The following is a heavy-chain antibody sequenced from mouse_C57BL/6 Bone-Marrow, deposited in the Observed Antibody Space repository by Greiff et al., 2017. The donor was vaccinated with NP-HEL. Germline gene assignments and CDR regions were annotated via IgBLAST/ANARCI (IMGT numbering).Heavy chain of an antibody. V-gene: IGHV1-80*01. CDR2: IYPGDGDT. Sequence: QVQLQQPGAELVKPGASVKISCKASGYAFSSYWMNWVKQRPGKGLEWIGQIYPGDGDTNYNGKFKGKATLTADKSSSTAYMQLSSLTSEDSAVYFCARGYGSSPLPMDYWGQGTSVTVSS. J-gene: IGHJ4*01. D-gene: IGHD1-1*01. CDR3: ARGYGSSPLPMDY. CDR1: GYAFSSYW.